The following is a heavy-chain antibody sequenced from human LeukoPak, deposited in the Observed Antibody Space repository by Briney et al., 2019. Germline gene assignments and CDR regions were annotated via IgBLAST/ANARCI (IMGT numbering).Heavy chain of an antibody. CDR2: ISDSGGST. CDR3: AREGFVDFANSFDY. Sequence: GGSLRLSCAASGFTFSSYAMSWVRQAPGKGLEWVSAISDSGGSTYYADSVKGRFTISRDNSKNTLYLQMNSLRAEDTAVYYCAREGFVDFANSFDYWGQGTLVTVSS. V-gene: IGHV3-23*01. J-gene: IGHJ4*02. D-gene: IGHD2-21*01. CDR1: GFTFSSYA.